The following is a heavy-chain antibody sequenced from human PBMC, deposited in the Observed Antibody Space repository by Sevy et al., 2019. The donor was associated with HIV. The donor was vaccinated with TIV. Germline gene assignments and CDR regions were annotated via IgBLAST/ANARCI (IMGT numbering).Heavy chain of an antibody. J-gene: IGHJ3*02. CDR3: GKAEGGYSGYDHSAFDI. D-gene: IGHD5-12*01. Sequence: GGSLRLSCAASGFTFDDYAMHWVRQAPGKGMRWVSGLSSKSGSIGYADSVKGRLTSSRDNAKNSLYLQMNRLRAEDTALYYCGKAEGGYSGYDHSAFDIWRQGTMVNV. CDR2: LSSKSGSI. CDR1: GFTFDDYA. V-gene: IGHV3-9*01.